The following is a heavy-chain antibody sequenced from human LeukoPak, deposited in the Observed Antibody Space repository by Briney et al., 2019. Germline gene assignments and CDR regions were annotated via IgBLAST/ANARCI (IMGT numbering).Heavy chain of an antibody. CDR3: ARVTMIWGPTG. J-gene: IGHJ4*02. CDR1: GFTFSDYY. D-gene: IGHD3-22*01. Sequence: GGSLRLSCEASGFTFSDYYTSWIRQAPGKGLEWVSYISSGGNSIYYAASVRGRFTISRDNAKNSLYLQMSSLRAEDTAVYYCARVTMIWGPTGWGQGTLVTVSS. V-gene: IGHV3-11*01. CDR2: ISSGGNSI.